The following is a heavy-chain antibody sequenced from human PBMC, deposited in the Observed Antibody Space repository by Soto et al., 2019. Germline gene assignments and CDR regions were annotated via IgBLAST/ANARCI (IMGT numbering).Heavy chain of an antibody. Sequence: PGGSLRLSCAASGFDFNNYWMHCVRQAPGKGLDGVSSSTSDSSYIYHADSVNGRFTISRDNARNSLYLQMNTLRAEDSAVYYCARGKTPDTAVNYDMEVWGQGTTVTVSS. CDR1: GFDFNNYW. V-gene: IGHV3-21*01. J-gene: IGHJ6*02. CDR2: STSDSSYI. D-gene: IGHD5-18*01. CDR3: ARGKTPDTAVNYDMEV.